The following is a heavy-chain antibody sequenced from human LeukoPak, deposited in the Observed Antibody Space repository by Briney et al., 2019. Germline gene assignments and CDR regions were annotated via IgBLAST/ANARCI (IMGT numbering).Heavy chain of an antibody. CDR2: FDPEDGET. Sequence: GASVKVSCKVSGYTLTELSMHWVRQAPGKGLEWMGGFDPEDGETIYAQKFQGRVTMTEDTSTDTAYMELSSLRSEDTAVYYCATAPIGYNWNPHYYYYMDVWGKGTTVTVSS. D-gene: IGHD1-1*01. CDR1: GYTLTELS. J-gene: IGHJ6*03. V-gene: IGHV1-24*01. CDR3: ATAPIGYNWNPHYYYYMDV.